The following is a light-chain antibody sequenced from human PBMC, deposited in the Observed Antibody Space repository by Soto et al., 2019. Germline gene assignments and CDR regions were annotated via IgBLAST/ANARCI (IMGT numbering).Light chain of an antibody. CDR2: AAS. CDR1: QSINNY. V-gene: IGKV1-39*01. CDR3: QQTYSIPIT. Sequence: DVQMTQSPSSLPASVGDRVTFTCRASQSINNYLDWYQQIPGKAPKLLIHAASSLPGGVPLRFSCRGSGTDFTLTISSLQAEDFATYFCQQTYSIPITFGQRTRLENK. J-gene: IGKJ5*01.